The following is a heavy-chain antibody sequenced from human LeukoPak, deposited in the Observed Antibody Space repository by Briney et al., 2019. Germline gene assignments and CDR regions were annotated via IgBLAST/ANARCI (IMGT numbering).Heavy chain of an antibody. CDR1: GFTFTSSA. CDR3: AADRMTTPHHGMDV. CDR2: IVVGSGNT. V-gene: IGHV1-58*01. D-gene: IGHD2-15*01. J-gene: IGHJ6*02. Sequence: ASVKVSCKASGFTFTSSAVQWVRQARGQRLEWIGWIVVGSGNTNYAQKFQERVTITRDMFTSTAYMELSSLRSEDTAVYYCAADRMTTPHHGMDVWGQGTTVTVSS.